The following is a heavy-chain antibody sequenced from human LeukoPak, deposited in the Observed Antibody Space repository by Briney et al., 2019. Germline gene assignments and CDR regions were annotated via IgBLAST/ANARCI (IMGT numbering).Heavy chain of an antibody. CDR1: GGTFSSYA. CDR2: IIPIFGTA. Sequence: AASVKVSCKASGGTFSSYAISWVRQAPGQGLEWMGGIIPIFGTANYAQKFQGRVTITADESTSTAYMELSSLRSEDTAVYYCARELGYCSGGSCSSRYYFDYWGQGTLVTVSS. V-gene: IGHV1-69*13. CDR3: ARELGYCSGGSCSSRYYFDY. D-gene: IGHD2-15*01. J-gene: IGHJ4*02.